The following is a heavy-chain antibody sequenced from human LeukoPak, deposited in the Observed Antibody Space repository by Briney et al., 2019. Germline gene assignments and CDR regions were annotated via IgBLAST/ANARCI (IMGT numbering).Heavy chain of an antibody. J-gene: IGHJ6*03. D-gene: IGHD2-21*02. Sequence: GGSLRLSCAASGFTFSNDAMTWVRQAPGKGLEWVSAVIGSGGTYYADSVKGRFIISRDNSKNTLYLQMSSLRADDTALYYCVEGRGPAKGDYYNYYYYMDVWGKGTTVTVSS. CDR3: VEGRGPAKGDYYNYYYYMDV. V-gene: IGHV3-23*01. CDR2: VIGSGGT. CDR1: GFTFSNDA.